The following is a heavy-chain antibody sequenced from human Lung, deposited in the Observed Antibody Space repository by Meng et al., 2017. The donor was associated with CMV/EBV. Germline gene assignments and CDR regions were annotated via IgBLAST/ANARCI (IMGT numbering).Heavy chain of an antibody. V-gene: IGHV1-18*03. D-gene: IGHD6-13*01. Sequence: ASVXVSCKASGYTFTSYGISWVRQAPGQGLEWMGWISAYNSNTNYAQKDQGRVTITTDTSTSTAYMKLRSLRSDDMAVYYCARDFSGYSSSSFYWGQGTLVTVSS. J-gene: IGHJ4*02. CDR2: ISAYNSNT. CDR1: GYTFTSYG. CDR3: ARDFSGYSSSSFY.